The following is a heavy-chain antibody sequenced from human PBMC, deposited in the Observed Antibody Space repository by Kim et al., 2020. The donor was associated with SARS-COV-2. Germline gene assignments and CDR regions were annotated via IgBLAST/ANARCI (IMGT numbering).Heavy chain of an antibody. J-gene: IGHJ3*02. V-gene: IGHV4-59*01. CDR3: AGETNYYDSSVGI. Sequence: PSLQSRVTISVDTSKNRFSLKLSSVTAADTAVYYCAGETNYYDSSVGIWGQGTMVTVSS. D-gene: IGHD3-22*01.